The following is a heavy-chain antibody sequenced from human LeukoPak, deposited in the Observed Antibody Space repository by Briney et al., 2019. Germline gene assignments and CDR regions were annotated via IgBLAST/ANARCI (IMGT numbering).Heavy chain of an antibody. V-gene: IGHV4-34*01. CDR1: GGSFSGYY. J-gene: IGHJ4*02. CDR3: ARGGIVVVVAATQPLDY. CDR2: INHSGST. Sequence: PSETLSLTCAVYGGSFSGYYWSWIRQPPGKGLEWIGEINHSGSTNYNPSLKSRVTLSVDTSKNQFSLKLSSVTAADTAVYYCARGGIVVVVAATQPLDYWGQGTLVTVSS. D-gene: IGHD2-15*01.